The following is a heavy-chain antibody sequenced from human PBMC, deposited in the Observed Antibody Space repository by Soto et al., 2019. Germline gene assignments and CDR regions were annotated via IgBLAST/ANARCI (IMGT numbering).Heavy chain of an antibody. CDR2: IYSGGST. CDR1: GFTVSSNY. D-gene: IGHD4-17*01. V-gene: IGHV3-53*01. J-gene: IGHJ6*02. Sequence: GGSLRLSCAASGFTVSSNYMSWVRQAPGKGLEWVSVIYSGGSTYYADSVKGRFTISRDNSKKTLYLQMNSLRAEDTAVYYCARFQDHDYGDSSPALDVWGQGTTVTVSS. CDR3: ARFQDHDYGDSSPALDV.